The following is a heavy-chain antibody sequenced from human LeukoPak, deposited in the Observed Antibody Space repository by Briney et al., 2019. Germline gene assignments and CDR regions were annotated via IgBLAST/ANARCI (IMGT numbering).Heavy chain of an antibody. CDR1: GGSISSYY. CDR2: IYTSGST. J-gene: IGHJ3*02. D-gene: IGHD3-3*01. Sequence: PSETLSLTCTVSGGSISSYYWSWIRQPAGKGLEWIGRIYTSGSTNYNPSLKSRVTMSVDTSKNQFSLKLSSVTAADTAVYYCARDGGPVGYDLWSDAFDIWGQGTMATVSS. V-gene: IGHV4-4*07. CDR3: ARDGGPVGYDLWSDAFDI.